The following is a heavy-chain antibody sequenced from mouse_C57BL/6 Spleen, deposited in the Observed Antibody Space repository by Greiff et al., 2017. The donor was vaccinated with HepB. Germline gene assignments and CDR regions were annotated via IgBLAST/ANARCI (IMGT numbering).Heavy chain of an antibody. Sequence: EVQRVESGGDLVKPGGSLKLSCAASGFTFSSYGMSWVRQTPDKRLEWVATISSGGSYTYYPDSVKGRFTISRDNAKNTLYLQMSSLKSEDTAMYYCARKAGSSLAWFAYWGQGTLVTVSA. J-gene: IGHJ3*01. CDR2: ISSGGSYT. V-gene: IGHV5-6*01. CDR1: GFTFSSYG. CDR3: ARKAGSSLAWFAY. D-gene: IGHD1-1*01.